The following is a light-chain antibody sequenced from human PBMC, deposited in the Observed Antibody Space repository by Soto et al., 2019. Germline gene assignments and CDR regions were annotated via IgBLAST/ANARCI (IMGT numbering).Light chain of an antibody. CDR2: QAS. V-gene: IGKV1-5*03. J-gene: IGKJ4*01. Sequence: DIQLTQSPSSLSASVGDRITITCRASQSISRYLAWYQQKPGKGPKFLIYQASSLESGVPSRFSGSGSGTEFTLTISSLQPDDFATYYCQQYNHYPLTFGGGTKV. CDR1: QSISRY. CDR3: QQYNHYPLT.